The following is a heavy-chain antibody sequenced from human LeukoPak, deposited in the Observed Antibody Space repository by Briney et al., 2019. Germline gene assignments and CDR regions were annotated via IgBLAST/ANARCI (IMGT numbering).Heavy chain of an antibody. D-gene: IGHD1-26*01. J-gene: IGHJ4*02. CDR1: GGTFSSYA. Sequence: SVKVSCKASGGTFSSYAISWVRQAPGQGLEWMGGIIPIFGTANYAQKFQGRVTITADESTSTAYMELSSLRSEDTAVYYCARDRGGYSGRSYFDYWGQGTLVTVSS. CDR2: IIPIFGTA. CDR3: ARDRGGYSGRSYFDY. V-gene: IGHV1-69*13.